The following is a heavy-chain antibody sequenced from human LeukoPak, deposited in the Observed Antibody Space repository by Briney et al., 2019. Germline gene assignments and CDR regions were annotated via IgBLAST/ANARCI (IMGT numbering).Heavy chain of an antibody. V-gene: IGHV3-53*01. Sequence: GGSLRLSCAASGFIFSSYGMIWVRQAPGKGLEWVSVIYSGGTTYYADSVKGRLTISRDNSKNTVYLQMNSLRAEDTAVYYCAIEVEGEDYWGQGTLVTVSS. CDR2: IYSGGTT. CDR3: AIEVEGEDY. CDR1: GFIFSSYG. D-gene: IGHD1-1*01. J-gene: IGHJ4*02.